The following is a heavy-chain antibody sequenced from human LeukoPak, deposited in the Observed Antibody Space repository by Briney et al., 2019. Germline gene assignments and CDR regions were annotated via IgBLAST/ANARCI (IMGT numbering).Heavy chain of an antibody. CDR2: VYYSGSA. J-gene: IGHJ6*02. D-gene: IGHD4-11*01. Sequence: SETLSLTCTVSGDSVTTYYWSWIRQPPGKGLEWLGYVYYSGSATYNPSLKSRVTISVDTSRNQFSLRLSSVTAADTAVYYCARDGSNWSNDYYHGVDVWGQGTTVTVSS. CDR1: GDSVTTYY. V-gene: IGHV4-59*02. CDR3: ARDGSNWSNDYYHGVDV.